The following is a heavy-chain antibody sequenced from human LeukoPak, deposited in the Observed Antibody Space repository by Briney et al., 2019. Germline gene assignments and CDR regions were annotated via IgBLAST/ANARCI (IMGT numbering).Heavy chain of an antibody. CDR3: ARARSYYGSSGYYYNSNWFDP. J-gene: IGHJ5*02. Sequence: ASVTVSCTASGGTFSSYAISWVRQAPGQGLEWMGGIIPIFGTANYAQKFQGRVTITADESTSTAYMELSSLRSEDTAVYYCARARSYYGSSGYYYNSNWFDPWGQGTLVTVSS. CDR1: GGTFSSYA. CDR2: IIPIFGTA. V-gene: IGHV1-69*13. D-gene: IGHD3-22*01.